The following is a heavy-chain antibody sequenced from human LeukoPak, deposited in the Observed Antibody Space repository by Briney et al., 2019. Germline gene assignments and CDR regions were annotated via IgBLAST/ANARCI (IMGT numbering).Heavy chain of an antibody. V-gene: IGHV1-69*01. CDR3: AKDPTWLSSGWYYFDY. Sequence: SVKVSCKASGGTFSSYAISWVRQAPGQGLEWMGGIIPIFGTANYAQKFQGRVTITADESTSTAYMELSSLRSEDTAVYYCAKDPTWLSSGWYYFDYWGQGTLVTVSS. CDR1: GGTFSSYA. D-gene: IGHD6-19*01. J-gene: IGHJ4*02. CDR2: IIPIFGTA.